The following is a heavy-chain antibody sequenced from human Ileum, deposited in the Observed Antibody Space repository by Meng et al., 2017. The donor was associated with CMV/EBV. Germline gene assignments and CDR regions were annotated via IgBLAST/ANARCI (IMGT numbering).Heavy chain of an antibody. CDR3: ATDWDLNY. D-gene: IGHD3-9*01. V-gene: IGHV6-1*01. CDR1: VDTVSRNSFV. Sequence: QVQLHQSGPGLMKPSHTRLLPCAVSVDTVSRNSFVWNWIRQSPSRGLEWLGRTFYKSTYYNDYAVSVKSRIIINADTSNNQLSLQLNSVTPDDTAVYYCATDWDLNYWGQGILVTVSS. J-gene: IGHJ4*02. CDR2: TFYKSTYYN.